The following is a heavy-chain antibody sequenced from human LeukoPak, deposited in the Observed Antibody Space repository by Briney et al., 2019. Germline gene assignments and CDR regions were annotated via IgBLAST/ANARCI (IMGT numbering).Heavy chain of an antibody. D-gene: IGHD2-15*01. J-gene: IGHJ4*02. CDR3: ARDKYCSDGNCDGGSKFDY. CDR1: GFTFSNYW. V-gene: IGHV3-7*01. CDR2: IKEDGSEK. Sequence: GGSLRLSCAASGFTFSNYWMSWVRQAPGKGLEWVANIKEDGSEKNYVDSVKGRFTISRDNAKSSVYLQMNSLRAEDTGVYYCARDKYCSDGNCDGGSKFDYWGQGTPVTVSS.